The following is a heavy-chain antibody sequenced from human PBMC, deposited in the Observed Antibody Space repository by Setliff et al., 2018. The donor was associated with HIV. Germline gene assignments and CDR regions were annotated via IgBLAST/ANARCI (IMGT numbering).Heavy chain of an antibody. Sequence: GGSLRLSCAASGFLFHTYWMSWVRQAPGKGLEWVANLKEDGSEKYYVDSVKGRFTISRDNVKNSLYLQMNSLTAEDTAVYYCARDVSWRVRTYIDYWGQGALVTVSS. CDR2: LKEDGSEK. J-gene: IGHJ4*02. CDR3: ARDVSWRVRTYIDY. CDR1: GFLFHTYW. V-gene: IGHV3-7*01. D-gene: IGHD3-3*01.